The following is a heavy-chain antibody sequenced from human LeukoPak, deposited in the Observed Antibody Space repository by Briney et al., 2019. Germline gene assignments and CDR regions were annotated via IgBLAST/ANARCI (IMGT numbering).Heavy chain of an antibody. J-gene: IGHJ3*02. V-gene: IGHV3-21*01. CDR3: ARGSGCSSTSCYFSRLYAFDI. D-gene: IGHD2-2*01. CDR2: ISSSSSYI. Sequence: GGSLRLSCAASGFTFSSYSMNWVRQAPGKGLEWVSSISSSSSYIYYADSVKGRFTISRDNAKNSLYLQMNSLRAADTAVYYCARGSGCSSTSCYFSRLYAFDIWGQGTMVTVSS. CDR1: GFTFSSYS.